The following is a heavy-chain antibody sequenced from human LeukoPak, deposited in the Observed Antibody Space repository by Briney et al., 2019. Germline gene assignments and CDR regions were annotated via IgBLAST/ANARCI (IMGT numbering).Heavy chain of an antibody. D-gene: IGHD3-16*02. CDR1: GLTFSTYA. CDR2: ISGSGDTT. V-gene: IGHV3-23*01. Sequence: PGGSLRLSCAASGLTFSTYAMSWVRQAPGKGLEWVSGISGSGDTTSYADSVKGRFTISRDNSKNTLYLQMNSLRAEDTAVYCCAKVRLGEFSSIDYWGQGTLVTVSS. CDR3: AKVRLGEFSSIDY. J-gene: IGHJ4*02.